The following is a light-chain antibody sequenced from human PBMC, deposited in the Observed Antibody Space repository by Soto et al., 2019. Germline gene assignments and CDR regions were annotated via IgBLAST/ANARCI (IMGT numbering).Light chain of an antibody. V-gene: IGLV2-14*01. CDR2: EVT. Sequence: HSALAQPSSVSGSPGQSITISCTGTRTDVGGYNYVSWYQHHSGKAPKLLIYEVTNRPSGISDRFSGSKSVNTASLTISGLQAEDESDYYCGSYSSTDTPFVFGTGTKLTVL. CDR1: RTDVGGYNY. CDR3: GSYSSTDTPFV. J-gene: IGLJ1*01.